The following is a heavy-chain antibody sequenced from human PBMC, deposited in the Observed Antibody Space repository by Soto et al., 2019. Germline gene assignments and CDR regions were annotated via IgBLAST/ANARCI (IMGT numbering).Heavy chain of an antibody. J-gene: IGHJ5*02. CDR3: ARDPGVDFWSGVFDP. V-gene: IGHV3-30*04. Sequence: QVQLVESGDRVVRAGTSRRFSFAASGFGFGGSSMNWGGRAPGGGPEGVASISSDGRKTYYSESAKGRFTISRDNSKNIVYLEMDRLRLDDTAIYFCARDPGVDFWSGVFDPWGQGTVVTVSS. CDR2: ISSDGRKT. D-gene: IGHD3-3*01. CDR1: GFGFGGSS.